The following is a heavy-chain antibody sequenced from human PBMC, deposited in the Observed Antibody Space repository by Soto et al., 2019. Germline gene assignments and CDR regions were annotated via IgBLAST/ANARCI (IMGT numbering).Heavy chain of an antibody. CDR2: FYYSGST. Sequence: PSETLSLTCTVSGCSISTYYWSWIRQPPGKGLEWIGYFYYSGSTNYNPSLKSRVTISVDTSKNQFSLKLSSVTAADTAVYYCARGGWRHIDYWGQGTLVTVSS. J-gene: IGHJ4*02. CDR3: ARGGWRHIDY. D-gene: IGHD3-3*01. CDR1: GCSISTYY. V-gene: IGHV4-59*08.